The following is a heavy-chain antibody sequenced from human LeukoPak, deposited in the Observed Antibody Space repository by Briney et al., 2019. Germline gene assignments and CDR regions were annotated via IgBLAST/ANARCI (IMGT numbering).Heavy chain of an antibody. CDR1: GYTFTGYY. CDR2: INPNSGVT. Sequence: GASVKVSCKASGYTFTGYYMHWVRQAPGQGLEWMGWINPNSGVTNYAQKFKGRVNMTRDTSISTAYMELSRLRSDDTAVYYCARDLVVPADVHDHWGQGTLVTVSS. V-gene: IGHV1-2*02. CDR3: ARDLVVPADVHDH. D-gene: IGHD2-2*01. J-gene: IGHJ4*02.